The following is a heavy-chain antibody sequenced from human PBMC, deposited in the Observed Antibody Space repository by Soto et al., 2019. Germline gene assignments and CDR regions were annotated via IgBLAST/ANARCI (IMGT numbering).Heavy chain of an antibody. J-gene: IGHJ6*02. CDR3: ATRRFVVPAAMSPPSMDV. Sequence: PGGSLRLSCAASGFTFSSYAMSWVRQAPGKGLEWVSAISGSGGSTYYADSVKGRFTISRDNSKNTLYLQMNSLRADDTAVYYCATRRFVVPAAMSPPSMDVWGQGTRVTVS. V-gene: IGHV3-23*01. CDR2: ISGSGGST. CDR1: GFTFSSYA. D-gene: IGHD2-2*01.